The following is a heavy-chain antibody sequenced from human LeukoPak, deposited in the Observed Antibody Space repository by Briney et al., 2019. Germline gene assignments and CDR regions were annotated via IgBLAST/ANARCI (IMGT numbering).Heavy chain of an antibody. CDR2: ISAYNGNT. CDR1: GYTFTSYG. Sequence: ASVKVSCKASGYTFTSYGISWVRQAPGQGLEWMGWISAYNGNTNYAQKLQGRVTMTTDTSTSTAYMELRSLRSDDTAVYYCARDRGPIMYYDFWSGYYLFDYWGQGTLVTVSS. CDR3: ARDRGPIMYYDFWSGYYLFDY. V-gene: IGHV1-18*01. J-gene: IGHJ4*02. D-gene: IGHD3-3*01.